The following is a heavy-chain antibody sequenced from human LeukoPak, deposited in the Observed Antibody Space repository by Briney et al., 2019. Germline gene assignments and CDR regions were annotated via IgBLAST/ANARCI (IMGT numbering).Heavy chain of an antibody. CDR3: ARMFKGPEFDP. V-gene: IGHV4-39*07. J-gene: IGHJ5*02. CDR1: DGSISSSSYY. D-gene: IGHD3-10*02. CDR2: IYYSGST. Sequence: SETLSLTCTVSDGSISSSSYYWGWIRQPPGKGLEWIGSIYYSGSTYYNPSLKSRVTISVDRSKNQFSLKLSSVTAADTAVYYCARMFKGPEFDPWGQGTLVTVSS.